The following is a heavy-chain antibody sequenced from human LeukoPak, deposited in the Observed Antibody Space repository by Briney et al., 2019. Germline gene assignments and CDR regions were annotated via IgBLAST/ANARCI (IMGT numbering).Heavy chain of an antibody. Sequence: PSETLSLTCTVSGGSISSSSYYWGWIRQPPGKGLEWIGSIYYSGSTYYNPSLKSRVTISVDTSKNQFSLKLSSVTAADTAVYYCARTHSSSWYENWGQGTLVTVSS. CDR2: IYYSGST. D-gene: IGHD6-13*01. CDR1: GGSISSSSYY. CDR3: ARTHSSSWYEN. V-gene: IGHV4-39*07. J-gene: IGHJ4*02.